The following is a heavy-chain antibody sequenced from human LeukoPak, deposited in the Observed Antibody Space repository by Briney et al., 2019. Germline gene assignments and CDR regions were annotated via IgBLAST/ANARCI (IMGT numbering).Heavy chain of an antibody. Sequence: GGSLRLSCAASGLTFRSYAMAWVRQAPGKGLDWVSVISASGGSIYHTDSVKGRFTISRDNSRNTVYLQMSSLRAEDTAVYYCVRPVGGAGPPHLFDYWGQGTLVAVSS. J-gene: IGHJ4*02. CDR2: ISASGGSI. CDR1: GLTFRSYA. CDR3: VRPVGGAGPPHLFDY. V-gene: IGHV3-23*01. D-gene: IGHD3-16*01.